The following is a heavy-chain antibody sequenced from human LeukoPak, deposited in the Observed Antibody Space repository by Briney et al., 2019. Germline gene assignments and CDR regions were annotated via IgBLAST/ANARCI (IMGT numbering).Heavy chain of an antibody. Sequence: GGSLRLSCAASGFPFSDYGMHWVRQAPGKGLEWVAFIRNDGSDKYYAVSVKGRFTISRDNSKNTLYLQMNSLRAEDTALYYCAKDRAFGQFLWGNDYWGQGTLVTVSS. D-gene: IGHD3-10*01. V-gene: IGHV3-30*02. CDR2: IRNDGSDK. J-gene: IGHJ4*02. CDR1: GFPFSDYG. CDR3: AKDRAFGQFLWGNDY.